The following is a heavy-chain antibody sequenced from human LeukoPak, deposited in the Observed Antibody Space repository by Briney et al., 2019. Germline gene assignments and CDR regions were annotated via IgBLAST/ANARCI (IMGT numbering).Heavy chain of an antibody. CDR2: INHSGST. Sequence: SETLSLTCTVSGGSISSYYWSWIRQPPGKGLEWIGEINHSGSTNYNPSLKSRVTISVDTSKNQFSLKLSSVTAADTAVYYCARGAYDYVWGSYRSPNYYFDYWGQGTLVTVSS. CDR3: ARGAYDYVWGSYRSPNYYFDY. D-gene: IGHD3-16*02. J-gene: IGHJ4*02. V-gene: IGHV4-34*01. CDR1: GGSISSYY.